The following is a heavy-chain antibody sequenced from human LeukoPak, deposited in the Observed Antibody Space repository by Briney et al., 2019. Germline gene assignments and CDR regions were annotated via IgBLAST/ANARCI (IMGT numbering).Heavy chain of an antibody. CDR1: GGSISSYY. J-gene: IGHJ4*02. Sequence: PSETLSLTCTVSGGSISSYYWIWIRQPAGKGLEWIGRIYTSGSTNYNASLKSRVSMSVDTSKNQFSLKLNSVTAADTAVFYCARENSGSYREFDYWGQGTLVTVSS. CDR2: IYTSGST. V-gene: IGHV4-4*07. CDR3: ARENSGSYREFDY. D-gene: IGHD1-26*01.